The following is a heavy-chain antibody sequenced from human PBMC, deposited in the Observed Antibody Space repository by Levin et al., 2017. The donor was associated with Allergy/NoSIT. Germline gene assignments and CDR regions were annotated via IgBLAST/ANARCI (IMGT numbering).Heavy chain of an antibody. J-gene: IGHJ6*02. D-gene: IGHD2-2*01. CDR1: GFTFSSYG. Sequence: GGSLRLSCAASGFTFSSYGMHWVRQAPGKGLEWVAVISYDGSNKYYADSVKGRFTISRDNSKNTLYLQMNSLRAEDTAVYYCAKACSTSCYYGMDVWGQGTTVTVSS. V-gene: IGHV3-30*18. CDR3: AKACSTSCYYGMDV. CDR2: ISYDGSNK.